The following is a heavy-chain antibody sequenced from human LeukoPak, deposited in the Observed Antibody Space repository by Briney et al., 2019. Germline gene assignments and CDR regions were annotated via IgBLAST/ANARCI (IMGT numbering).Heavy chain of an antibody. CDR3: ARDLAIAVAAHFDY. Sequence: GGSLRLSCAASGFTFSSYAMHWVRQAPGKGLEWVAVISYDGSNKYYADSVKGRFTISRDNSENTLYLQMNSLRAEDTAVYYCARDLAIAVAAHFDYWGQGTLVTVSS. CDR1: GFTFSSYA. CDR2: ISYDGSNK. V-gene: IGHV3-30*04. J-gene: IGHJ4*02. D-gene: IGHD6-19*01.